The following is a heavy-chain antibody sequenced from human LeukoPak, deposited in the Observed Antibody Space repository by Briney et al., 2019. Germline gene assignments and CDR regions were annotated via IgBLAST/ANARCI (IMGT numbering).Heavy chain of an antibody. D-gene: IGHD3-16*02. V-gene: IGHV3-30*02. J-gene: IGHJ4*02. Sequence: PGGSLRLSCAASGFTFSSYGMHWVRQAPGKGLECVAFIRYDVSNKYYADSVKGRFTISRDNSKNTLYLQMNSLRAEDTAVYYCAKEVLKEFSPTYYFDYWGQGTLVTVSS. CDR1: GFTFSSYG. CDR3: AKEVLKEFSPTYYFDY. CDR2: IRYDVSNK.